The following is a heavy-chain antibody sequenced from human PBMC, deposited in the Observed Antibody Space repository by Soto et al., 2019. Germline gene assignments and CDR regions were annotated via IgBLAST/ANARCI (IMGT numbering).Heavy chain of an antibody. CDR2: INTGNGNT. J-gene: IGHJ5*02. V-gene: IGHV1-3*04. D-gene: IGHD2-15*01. Sequence: QVQPVQSGAEVKKPGASVIISCKASGNTFSSPGVHWVRQAPGQRLEWMGWINTGNGNTDHSQKFQGRVTIARDTSARSAYMELSSLRFEDTAMYYCANLLGFGGRSARLSFDPWGQGTLVIVSS. CDR3: ANLLGFGGRSARLSFDP. CDR1: GNTFSSPG.